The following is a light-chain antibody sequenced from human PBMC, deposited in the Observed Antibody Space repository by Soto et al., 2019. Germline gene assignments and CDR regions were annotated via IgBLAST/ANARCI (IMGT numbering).Light chain of an antibody. CDR3: QQTYNTPPWT. CDR1: QNINNY. Sequence: DIQMTQSPSSLSASVGDRVTITCQASQNINNYLNWYQQKPGRAPKLLIYGASDLQSGVPSRFSGSGSGTDFTLTISSLQSEDFATYYCQQTYNTPPWTFGQGTKVDNK. J-gene: IGKJ1*01. CDR2: GAS. V-gene: IGKV1-39*01.